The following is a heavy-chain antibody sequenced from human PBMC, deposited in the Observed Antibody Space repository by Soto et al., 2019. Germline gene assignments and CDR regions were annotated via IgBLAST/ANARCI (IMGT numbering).Heavy chain of an antibody. V-gene: IGHV1-46*04. CDR3: ARDRYRYFDL. CDR1: GYTFTSYY. CDR2: INPSGGST. J-gene: IGHJ2*01. Sequence: QVQVVQSGAEVKKPGASVKVSCKASGYTFTSYYMHWVRQAPGQRLECMGIINPSGGSTRYAQKLQGRVTMTRDTSTSTVYMELSSLRSEDTAVYYWARDRYRYFDLWGRGTLVTVSS. D-gene: IGHD3-9*01.